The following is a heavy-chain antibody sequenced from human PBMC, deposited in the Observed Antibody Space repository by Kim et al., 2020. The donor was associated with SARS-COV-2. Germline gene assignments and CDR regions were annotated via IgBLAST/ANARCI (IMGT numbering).Heavy chain of an antibody. D-gene: IGHD1-26*01. CDR3: ARQIVGAPGSFDY. J-gene: IGHJ4*02. CDR2: IYYSGST. CDR1: GGSISSSSYY. V-gene: IGHV4-39*01. Sequence: SETLSLTCTVSGGSISSSSYYWGWIRQPPGKGLEWIGSIYYSGSTYYNPSLKSRVTISVDTSKNQFSLKLSSVTAADTAVYYCARQIVGAPGSFDYWGQGTLVTVSS.